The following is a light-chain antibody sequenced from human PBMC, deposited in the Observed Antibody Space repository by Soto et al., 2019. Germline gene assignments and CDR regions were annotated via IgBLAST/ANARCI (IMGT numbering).Light chain of an antibody. CDR3: QSYDIHLSASLV. CDR1: SSNFGAGYD. CDR2: ANS. V-gene: IGLV1-40*01. Sequence: QPVLTQPPSVSGAPGQRVTISCTGSSSNFGAGYDVHRYQQLPGTAPKLLIYANSNRPSGIPDRFSGSKSGTSASLAITGLQAEDEADYYCQSYDIHLSASLVFGGGTKLTVL. J-gene: IGLJ2*01.